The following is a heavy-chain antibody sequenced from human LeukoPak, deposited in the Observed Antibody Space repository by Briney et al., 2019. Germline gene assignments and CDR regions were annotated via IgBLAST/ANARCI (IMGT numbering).Heavy chain of an antibody. CDR1: GGSFSGYY. J-gene: IGHJ3*02. V-gene: IGHV4-34*01. Sequence: SETRSLTCAVYGGSFSGYYWSWIRQPPGKGLEWIGEINHSGSTNYNASLTSRVSISVDTSKNQFSLKLSSVTAADTAVYYCAREEDCSGGICYLGNAFDIWGQGTMVTVSS. D-gene: IGHD2-15*01. CDR2: INHSGST. CDR3: AREEDCSGGICYLGNAFDI.